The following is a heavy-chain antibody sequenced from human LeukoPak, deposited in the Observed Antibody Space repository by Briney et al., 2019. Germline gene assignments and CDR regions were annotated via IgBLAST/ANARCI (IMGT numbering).Heavy chain of an antibody. CDR3: ARERGGHYFDY. CDR1: GYTFTSYY. CDR2: INPSGGSP. J-gene: IGHJ4*02. Sequence: ASVNVSCKASGYTFTSYYIHWVRQAPGQGLEWMGVINPSGGSPNYAQKFQGRVTMTRDTSTSTVYMELSSLRSEDTAVYYCARERGGHYFDYWGQGTLVTVSS. D-gene: IGHD3-16*01. V-gene: IGHV1-46*01.